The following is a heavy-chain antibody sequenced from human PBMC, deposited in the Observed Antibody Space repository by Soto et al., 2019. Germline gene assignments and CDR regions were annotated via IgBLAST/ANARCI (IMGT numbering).Heavy chain of an antibody. Sequence: SETLSLTCAGYGGSFSDDYWSGIRQPPGKGLEWIGEINHSGSTNYNPSLKSRVTISVDTSKNQFSLKLSSVTAADTAVYYCARYCSGGSCENQAGFYWGQGALVTVSS. CDR1: GGSFSDDY. J-gene: IGHJ4*02. V-gene: IGHV4-34*01. CDR2: INHSGST. CDR3: ARYCSGGSCENQAGFY. D-gene: IGHD2-15*01.